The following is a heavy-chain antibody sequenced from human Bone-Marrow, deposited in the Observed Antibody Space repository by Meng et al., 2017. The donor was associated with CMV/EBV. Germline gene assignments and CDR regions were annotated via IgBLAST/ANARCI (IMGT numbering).Heavy chain of an antibody. D-gene: IGHD5-18*01. CDR2: IYHSGST. V-gene: IGHV4-4*02. CDR1: GGSISSSNW. Sequence: SETLSLTCAVSGGSISSSNWWSWVRQPPGKGLEWIGEIYHSGSTNYNPSLKSRVTISVDKSKNQFSLKLSSVTAADTAVYYCAREGTAMEYYYYGMDVCGQGTTVTVSS. J-gene: IGHJ6*02. CDR3: AREGTAMEYYYYGMDV.